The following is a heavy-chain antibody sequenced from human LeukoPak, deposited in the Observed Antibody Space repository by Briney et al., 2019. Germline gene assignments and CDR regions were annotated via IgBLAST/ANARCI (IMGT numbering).Heavy chain of an antibody. V-gene: IGHV4-4*07. J-gene: IGHJ3*02. D-gene: IGHD2-2*01. CDR1: GGSISSYY. CDR3: ARDRIVVVPAARNDAFDI. Sequence: SETLSLTCTVSGGSISSYYWSWIRQPAGKGLEWIGRIYTSGSTNYNPSLKSRVIMSVDTSKNQFSLKLSSVTAADTAVYYCARDRIVVVPAARNDAFDIWGQGTMVTVSS. CDR2: IYTSGST.